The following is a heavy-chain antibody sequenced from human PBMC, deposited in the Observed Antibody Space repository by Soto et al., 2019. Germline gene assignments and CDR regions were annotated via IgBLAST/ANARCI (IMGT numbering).Heavy chain of an antibody. D-gene: IGHD6-6*01. CDR2: ISSSSNYA. V-gene: IGHV3-11*06. CDR1: GLTFSDYY. CDR3: ARGMGAARVVQH. J-gene: IGHJ1*01. Sequence: QVELVESGGGLVKPGGSLRLSCTDSGLTFSDYYMSWIRQAPGKGLEWVSYISSSSNYANYADSVKGRFTISRDNAKKSLYLQMNSLRAEDTAVYYCARGMGAARVVQHWGLGTLVTVSA.